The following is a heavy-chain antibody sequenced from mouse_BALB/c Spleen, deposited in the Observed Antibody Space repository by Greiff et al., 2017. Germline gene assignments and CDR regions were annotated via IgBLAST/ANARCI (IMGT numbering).Heavy chain of an antibody. CDR3: ARQAYGNFAY. CDR1: GFAFSSYD. V-gene: IGHV5-12-1*01. CDR2: ISSGGGST. J-gene: IGHJ3*01. D-gene: IGHD2-1*01. Sequence: EVMLVESGGGLVQPGGSRKLSCAASGFAFSSYDMSWVRQTPEKRLEWVAYISSGGGSTYYPDTVKGRFTISRDNAKNTLYLQMSSLKSEDTAMYYCARQAYGNFAYWGQGTLVTVSA.